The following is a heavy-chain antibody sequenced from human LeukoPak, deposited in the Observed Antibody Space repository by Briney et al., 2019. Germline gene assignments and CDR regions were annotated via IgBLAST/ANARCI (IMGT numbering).Heavy chain of an antibody. CDR1: GGSISSGDYY. CDR2: IYYSGST. J-gene: IGHJ4*02. CDR3: AGTSSSGYSPPWYFDY. D-gene: IGHD3-22*01. Sequence: SQTLSLTCTVSGGSISSGDYYWSWIRQPPGKGLEWIGYIYYSGSTYYNLSLKSRVTISVDTSKNQFSLKLSSVTAADTAVYYCAGTSSSGYSPPWYFDYWGQGTLVTVSS. V-gene: IGHV4-30-4*01.